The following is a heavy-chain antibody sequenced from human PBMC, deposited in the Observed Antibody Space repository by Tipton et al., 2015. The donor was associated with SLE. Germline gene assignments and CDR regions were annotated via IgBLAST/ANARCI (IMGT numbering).Heavy chain of an antibody. V-gene: IGHV4-39*01. CDR1: GGSISSSSYY. D-gene: IGHD3-10*01. J-gene: IGHJ5*02. CDR2: IYYSGST. CDR3: ARHAYYYGSGSLNWFDP. Sequence: GLVKPSETLSLTCTVSGGSISSSSYYWGWIRQPPGKGLEWIGSIYYSGSTYYNPSLKRRVTISVDTSKNQFSLKLSSVTAADTAVYYCARHAYYYGSGSLNWFDPWGQGTLVTVSS.